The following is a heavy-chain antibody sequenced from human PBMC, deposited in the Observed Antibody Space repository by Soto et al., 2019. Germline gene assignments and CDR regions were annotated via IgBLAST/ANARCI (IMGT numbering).Heavy chain of an antibody. V-gene: IGHV1-18*01. Sequence: QVHLVQSGVEVKTPGASVKVSCQASGDTFFTYDISWVRQAPGQGLEWMGWISTYRGDTKYAQKFQGRVTMTTDTSTTTAYLELRSLRSDATALYYSARHHGPTTSENWCDPGGQGTLVTVSS. CDR2: ISTYRGDT. D-gene: IGHD5-12*01. CDR1: GDTFFTYD. CDR3: ARHHGPTTSENWCDP. J-gene: IGHJ5*02.